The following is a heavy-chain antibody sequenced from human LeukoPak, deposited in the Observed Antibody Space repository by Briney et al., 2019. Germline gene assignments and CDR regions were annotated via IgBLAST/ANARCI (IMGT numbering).Heavy chain of an antibody. D-gene: IGHD3-22*01. V-gene: IGHV1-2*02. J-gene: IGHJ4*02. CDR1: GYTFTGYY. CDR3: ASDSSGYSGPEFPY. Sequence: GASVKVSCKASGYTFTGYYMHWVRQAPGQGLEWMGWINPNSGGTNYAQKFQGRVTMTRDTSISTAYMELSRLRSDDTAVYYCASDSSGYSGPEFPYWGQGTLVTVSS. CDR2: INPNSGGT.